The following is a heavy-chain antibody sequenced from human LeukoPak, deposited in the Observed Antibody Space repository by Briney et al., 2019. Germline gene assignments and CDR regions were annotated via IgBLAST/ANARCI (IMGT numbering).Heavy chain of an antibody. CDR1: GGSFSGYY. V-gene: IGHV4-34*01. D-gene: IGHD3-16*01. J-gene: IGHJ5*02. CDR3: ARRHDLTPPPYWFDP. Sequence: SETLSLTCAVYGGSFSGYYWSWIRQPPGKGLEWIGEINHSGSTNYNPSLKSRVTISVDTSKNQFSLKLSSVTAADTAVYYCARRHDLTPPPYWFDPWGQGTLVTVSS. CDR2: INHSGST.